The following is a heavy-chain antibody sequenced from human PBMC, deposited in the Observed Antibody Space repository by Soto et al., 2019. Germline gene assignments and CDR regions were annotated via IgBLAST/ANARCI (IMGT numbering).Heavy chain of an antibody. CDR1: GGSITDYY. Sequence: QVQLQESGPGLVKPSETLSLTCTVSGGSITDYYWSWVRQPPGKGLEWIGYIYYTGSTNFNPSLTGRLTISVDTSKNRFSLTLSSVTAADTAVYFCARISEIYYYDRSSFYVFDSGGHGSLVTVSS. J-gene: IGHJ4*01. CDR3: ARISEIYYYDRSSFYVFDS. CDR2: IYYTGST. D-gene: IGHD3-22*01. V-gene: IGHV4-59*01.